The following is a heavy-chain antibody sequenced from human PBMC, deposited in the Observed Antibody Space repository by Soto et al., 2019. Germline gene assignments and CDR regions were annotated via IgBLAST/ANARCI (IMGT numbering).Heavy chain of an antibody. V-gene: IGHV3-11*01. CDR2: ISSSGDII. CDR1: GFSFSDYY. Sequence: GGSLRLSCAGSGFSFSDYYMSWIRQAPGKGLEWVSYISSSGDIIYYADSVKGRFTISRDNAKNSLYLQMNSLRAEDTAVYYCASDLGYYASDGYFDYWGQGTVVTVSS. D-gene: IGHD3-22*01. CDR3: ASDLGYYASDGYFDY. J-gene: IGHJ4*02.